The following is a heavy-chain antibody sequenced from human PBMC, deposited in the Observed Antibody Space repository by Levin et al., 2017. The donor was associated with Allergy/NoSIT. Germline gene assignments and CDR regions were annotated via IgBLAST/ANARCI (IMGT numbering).Heavy chain of an antibody. Sequence: KASETLSLTCTVSGGSIINYYWTWIRQPPGKGLEWIGYIKYTGTTNYNPSLNGRVTISVDISKNQFSLRLTSVSAADTAVYYCARLPDISGWPFDSWGQGSLVTVSS. CDR2: IKYTGTT. J-gene: IGHJ4*02. CDR1: GGSIINYY. D-gene: IGHD6-19*01. CDR3: ARLPDISGWPFDS. V-gene: IGHV4-59*01.